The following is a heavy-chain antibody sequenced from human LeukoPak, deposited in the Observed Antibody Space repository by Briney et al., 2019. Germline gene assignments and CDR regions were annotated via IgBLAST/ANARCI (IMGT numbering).Heavy chain of an antibody. Sequence: SETQSLTCTVPGGSISSYYWSWIRQSPGEGLEWIAYTHHNADTKSNPSLRGRVTISLDTSNNYFSLRLTSVTAANTAIYYPARQPGGTAAFDLWGQGTMVTVSS. CDR3: ARQPGGTAAFDL. CDR1: GGSISSYY. J-gene: IGHJ3*01. V-gene: IGHV4-59*08. D-gene: IGHD1-14*01. CDR2: THHNADT.